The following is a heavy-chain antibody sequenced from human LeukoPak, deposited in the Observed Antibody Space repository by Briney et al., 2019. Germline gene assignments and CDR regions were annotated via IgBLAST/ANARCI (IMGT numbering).Heavy chain of an antibody. J-gene: IGHJ4*02. CDR2: INHSGSA. Sequence: PSETLSLTCAVYGGSFSGYYWSWIRQPPGKGLEWIGEINHSGSANYNPSLKSRVTISVDTSKSQFSLKLSSVTAADTAVYYCARGRRYYDSSGYFDYFDYWGQGTLVTVSS. D-gene: IGHD3-22*01. CDR3: ARGRRYYDSSGYFDYFDY. CDR1: GGSFSGYY. V-gene: IGHV4-34*01.